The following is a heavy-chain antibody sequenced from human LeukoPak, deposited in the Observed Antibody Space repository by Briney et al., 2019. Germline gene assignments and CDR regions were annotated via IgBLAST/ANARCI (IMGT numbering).Heavy chain of an antibody. V-gene: IGHV3-48*01. CDR3: ARDAPYYDFWTGYGCFDY. D-gene: IGHD3-3*01. J-gene: IGHJ4*02. Sequence: GGSLRLSCAASGFTFSNYALNWVRQAPGKGLEWVSYISSTSSTIYYADSVKGRFTISRDNAKNSLYLQMNSLRAEDTAVYYCARDAPYYDFWTGYGCFDYWGQGTLVTVSS. CDR1: GFTFSNYA. CDR2: ISSTSSTI.